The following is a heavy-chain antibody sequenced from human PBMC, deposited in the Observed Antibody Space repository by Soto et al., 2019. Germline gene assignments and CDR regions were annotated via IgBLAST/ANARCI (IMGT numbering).Heavy chain of an antibody. D-gene: IGHD6-19*01. J-gene: IGHJ4*02. CDR3: ASRSSGWYFDY. CDR1: GFTFSSYA. Sequence: EVQLLESGGGLVQPGGSLRLSCAASGFTFSSYAMNWVRQAPGKGLEWVSVISGSGDSTYYADSVKGRSTISRDNPKNTLYLQMNSLRAEDTAVYYCASRSSGWYFDYWGQGTLITVSS. CDR2: ISGSGDST. V-gene: IGHV3-23*01.